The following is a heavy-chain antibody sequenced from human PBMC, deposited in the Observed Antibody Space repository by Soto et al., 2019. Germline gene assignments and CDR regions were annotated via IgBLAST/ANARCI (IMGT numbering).Heavy chain of an antibody. J-gene: IGHJ4*02. V-gene: IGHV3-11*01. CDR1: GFTFSDSY. CDR3: ARFLGGIPARPFDY. Sequence: VQLVESRGGLVQPGGSVRLSCAASGFTFSDSYMSWVRQAPGKGLEWLSYISGSSITISHADSVKGRFTISRDNDKNSVYLQMDSLRAEDTAVYYCARFLGGIPARPFDYWGQGTLVTVSS. D-gene: IGHD6-6*01. CDR2: ISGSSITI.